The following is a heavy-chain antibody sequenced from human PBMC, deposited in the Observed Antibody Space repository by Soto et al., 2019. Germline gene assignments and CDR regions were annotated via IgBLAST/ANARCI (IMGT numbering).Heavy chain of an antibody. J-gene: IGHJ2*01. V-gene: IGHV4-39*01. Sequence: QLQLQESGPGLVKPSETLSLTCTVSGGSISSSSYYWGWIRQPPGKGLEWIGSIYFSGSTYYNPSLQSRVTISVDTAKNQFSLKLSSVTAADTAVYYCARRGNYYDSSGYYYWYFDLWGRGTLVTVSS. D-gene: IGHD3-22*01. CDR2: IYFSGST. CDR1: GGSISSSSYY. CDR3: ARRGNYYDSSGYYYWYFDL.